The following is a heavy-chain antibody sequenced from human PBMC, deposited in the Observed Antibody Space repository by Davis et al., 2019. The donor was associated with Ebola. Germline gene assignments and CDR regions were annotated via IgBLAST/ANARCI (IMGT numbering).Heavy chain of an antibody. D-gene: IGHD4-17*01. J-gene: IGHJ4*02. CDR1: GGSISSSSYY. CDR2: VYHSGTT. V-gene: IGHV4-61*05. CDR3: ARVGTTVTTFDY. Sequence: SETLSLTFTVAGGSISSSSYYWGWIRQPPGKGLEWTGQVYHSGTTNYSPSLKSRVTMSIDNSKNQLSLTLTSVTAADTAVYYCARVGTTVTTFDYWGQGTLVTVSS.